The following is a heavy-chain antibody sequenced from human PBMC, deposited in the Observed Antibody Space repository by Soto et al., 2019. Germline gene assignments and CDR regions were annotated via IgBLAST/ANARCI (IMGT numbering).Heavy chain of an antibody. Sequence: ASVKVSCKASGYTFTSYGISWVRQAPGQGLEWMRWISAYNGNTNYAQKLQGRVTMTTDTSTSTAYMELRSLRSDDTAVYYCAIGYSGYDVGDYWGQGTLVTVSS. CDR3: AIGYSGYDVGDY. CDR1: GYTFTSYG. D-gene: IGHD5-12*01. CDR2: ISAYNGNT. V-gene: IGHV1-18*01. J-gene: IGHJ4*02.